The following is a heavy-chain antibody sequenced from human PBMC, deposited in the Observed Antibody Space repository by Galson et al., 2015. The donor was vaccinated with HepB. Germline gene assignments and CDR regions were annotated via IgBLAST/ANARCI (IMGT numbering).Heavy chain of an antibody. D-gene: IGHD2-2*01. Sequence: SVKVSCKASGYTFTTYDINWVRQATGQGLEWMGWMNPNSGNTGYAQKFQGRVTMTRNTSISTAYMELSSLRSEDTAVYYCARGLYCSSTSCYHYYYYYYMDVWGKGTTVTVSS. V-gene: IGHV1-8*01. CDR3: ARGLYCSSTSCYHYYYYYYMDV. CDR2: MNPNSGNT. J-gene: IGHJ6*03. CDR1: GYTFTTYD.